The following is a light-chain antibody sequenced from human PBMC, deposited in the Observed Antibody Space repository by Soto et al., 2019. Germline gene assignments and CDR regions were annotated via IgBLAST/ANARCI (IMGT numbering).Light chain of an antibody. CDR1: PSVSSS. CDR3: QQRYSWLRA. J-gene: IGKJ1*01. Sequence: FVVTQSPATLSLSPGERATLSCRASPSVSSSVAWYQHKPGQSPRLVIYSGSKRATGIPARFSGSGSGTDFTLTISGLEVDDFEIYYCQQRYSWLRALGQGTKVDIK. CDR2: SGS. V-gene: IGKV3-11*01.